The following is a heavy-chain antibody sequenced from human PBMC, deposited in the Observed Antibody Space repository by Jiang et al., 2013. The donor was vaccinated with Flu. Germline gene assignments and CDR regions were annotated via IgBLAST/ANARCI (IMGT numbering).Heavy chain of an antibody. V-gene: IGHV1-3*01. CDR2: INAGNGNT. D-gene: IGHD3-10*01. CDR1: GYTFTSYA. J-gene: IGHJ5*02. Sequence: GYTFTSYAMHWVRQAPGQRLEWMGWINAGNGNTKYSQKFQGRVTITRDTSASTAYMELSSLRSEDTAVYYCARGLSLGWFGELLSWFDPWGQGTLVTVSS. CDR3: ARGLSLGWFGELLSWFDP.